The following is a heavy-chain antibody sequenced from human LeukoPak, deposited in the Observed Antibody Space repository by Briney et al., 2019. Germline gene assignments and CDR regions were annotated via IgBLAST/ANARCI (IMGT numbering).Heavy chain of an antibody. V-gene: IGHV3-11*04. CDR1: GFTLSDYY. CDR2: ITDNGRKT. D-gene: IGHD3-22*01. Sequence: PGRSLRLSCEASGFTLSDYYMGWIRQAPGKGLEWVSYITDNGRKTYYADSVKGRFTISRDNAKYSLYLQINRLRAEDTAVYYCARASEDSRGHYQGFDSWGQGTLVTVSS. J-gene: IGHJ4*02. CDR3: ARASEDSRGHYQGFDS.